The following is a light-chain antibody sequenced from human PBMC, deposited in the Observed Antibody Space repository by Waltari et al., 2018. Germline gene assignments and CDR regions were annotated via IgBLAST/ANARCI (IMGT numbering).Light chain of an antibody. CDR2: AAS. J-gene: IGKJ5*01. CDR1: QSVSSY. Sequence: DIQMTQSPSSLSASLGDRVTVTCRASQSVSSYLNWYQQKPGKAPKLLIYAASNLQSGVPSRFSGSGSGTDFTLTISSLQPEDFATYYCQQSYSTLRITFGQGTRLEIK. CDR3: QQSYSTLRIT. V-gene: IGKV1-39*01.